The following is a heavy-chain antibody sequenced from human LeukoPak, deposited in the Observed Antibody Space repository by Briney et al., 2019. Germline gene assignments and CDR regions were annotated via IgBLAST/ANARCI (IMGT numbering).Heavy chain of an antibody. J-gene: IGHJ4*02. D-gene: IGHD6-13*01. CDR3: ARTLYIAAVPGGFDY. CDR1: GYTFTGYY. V-gene: IGHV1-2*02. CDR2: INPKSGDT. Sequence: GASVKVSCKASGYTFTGYYMNWVRQAPGQGLEWMGWINPKSGDTKYSQKFQGRVTMTRDTSISTVYMELSRLRSDDTALYYCARTLYIAAVPGGFDYWGQGTLVTVSS.